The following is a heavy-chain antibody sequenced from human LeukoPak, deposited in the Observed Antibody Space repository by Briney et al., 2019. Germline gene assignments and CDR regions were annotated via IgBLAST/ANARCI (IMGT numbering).Heavy chain of an antibody. CDR3: AREGSGSYSRAFDY. CDR1: GGSITSYY. Sequence: PSETLSLTCTVSGGSITSYYWSWIRQPAGKGLEWIGRIYTSGNTNYNSSLKSRVTMSVDTSKNQFSLKLSSVTAADTAVYYCAREGSGSYSRAFDYWGQGTLVTVSS. CDR2: IYTSGNT. D-gene: IGHD1-26*01. V-gene: IGHV4-4*07. J-gene: IGHJ4*02.